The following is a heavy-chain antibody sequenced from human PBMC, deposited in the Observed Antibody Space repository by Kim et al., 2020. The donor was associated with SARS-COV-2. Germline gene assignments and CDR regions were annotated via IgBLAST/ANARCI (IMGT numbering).Heavy chain of an antibody. V-gene: IGHV4-34*01. Sequence: SETLSLTCAVYGGSFSGYYWSWIRQPPGKGLEWIGEINHSGSTNYNPSLKSRVTISVDTSKNQFSLKLSSVTAADTAVYYCARGLRPPIHTKFLEWLPKDYGMDVWGQGTTVTVSS. CDR3: ARGLRPPIHTKFLEWLPKDYGMDV. J-gene: IGHJ6*02. CDR2: INHSGST. CDR1: GGSFSGYY. D-gene: IGHD3-3*01.